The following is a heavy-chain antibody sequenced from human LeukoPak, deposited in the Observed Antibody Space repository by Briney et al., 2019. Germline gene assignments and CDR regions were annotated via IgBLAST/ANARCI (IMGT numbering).Heavy chain of an antibody. D-gene: IGHD3-3*01. CDR2: IYTSGST. CDR3: ARGSGEYYYYYYMDV. Sequence: SETLSLTCTVSGGSISSSSYYWSWIRQPAGKGLEWIGRIYTSGSTNYNPSLKSRVTMTVDTSKNQFSLKLSSVTAADTAVYYCARGSGEYYYYYYMDVWGKGTTVTVSS. CDR1: GGSISSSSYY. V-gene: IGHV4-61*02. J-gene: IGHJ6*03.